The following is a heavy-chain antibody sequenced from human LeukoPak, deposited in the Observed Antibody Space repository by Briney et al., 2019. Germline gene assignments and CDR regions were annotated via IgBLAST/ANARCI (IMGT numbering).Heavy chain of an antibody. D-gene: IGHD2-21*02. V-gene: IGHV4-59*01. CDR3: ARSGALVVTETIRPDYYGMDV. Sequence: PSETLSLTCTVSGGSISSYYWSWIRQPPGKGLEWIGYIYYSGSTNHNPSLKSRVTISVDTSKNQFSLKLSSVTAADTAVYYCARSGALVVTETIRPDYYGMDVWGQGTTVTVSS. J-gene: IGHJ6*02. CDR1: GGSISSYY. CDR2: IYYSGST.